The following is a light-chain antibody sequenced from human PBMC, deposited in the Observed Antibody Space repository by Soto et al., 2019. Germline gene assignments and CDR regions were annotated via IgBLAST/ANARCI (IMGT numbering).Light chain of an antibody. CDR2: GAS. Sequence: DIQMTQSPSSLSASVGDRVTITCRASQSISSYLSWYQQKPGKAPNLLIYGASTLQSGVPSRFGGSGSGTDFTLTISSLQPEDFATYYCQRGYSTPPTFGGGTKVEIK. CDR1: QSISSY. V-gene: IGKV1-39*01. CDR3: QRGYSTPPT. J-gene: IGKJ4*01.